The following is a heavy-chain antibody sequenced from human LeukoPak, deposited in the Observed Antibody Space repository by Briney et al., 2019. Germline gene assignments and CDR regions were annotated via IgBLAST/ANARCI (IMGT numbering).Heavy chain of an antibody. V-gene: IGHV4-59*01. CDR3: ARDLRYCSSTSCLELFDY. J-gene: IGHJ4*02. CDR2: IYYSGST. CDR1: GGSISSYY. Sequence: SETLSRTCTVSGGSISSYYWSWIRQPPGKGLEWIGYIYYSGSTNYNPSLKSRVTISVDTSKNQFSLKLSSVTAADTAVYYCARDLRYCSSTSCLELFDYWGQGTLVTVSS. D-gene: IGHD2-2*01.